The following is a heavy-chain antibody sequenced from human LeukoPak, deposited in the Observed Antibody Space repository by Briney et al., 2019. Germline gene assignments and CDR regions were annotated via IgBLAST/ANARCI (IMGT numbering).Heavy chain of an antibody. J-gene: IGHJ3*02. CDR2: IYYSGST. CDR3: AREAGYYGSGSYSGAFDI. D-gene: IGHD3-10*01. CDR1: GGSISSSSYY. Sequence: QASETLSLTCTVSGGSISSSSYYWGWIRQPPGKGLEWIGSIYYSGSTYYNPSLKIRVTKSVDTSKIQFSLKLSSVTAADTAVYYCAREAGYYGSGSYSGAFDIWGQGTMVTVSS. V-gene: IGHV4-39*02.